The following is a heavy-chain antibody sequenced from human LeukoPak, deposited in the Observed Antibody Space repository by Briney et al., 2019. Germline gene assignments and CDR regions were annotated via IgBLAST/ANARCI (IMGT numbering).Heavy chain of an antibody. CDR3: EKDAFQWELTHFDY. Sequence: GGSLRLSCAASGFTFSSYAMSWVRQAPGKGLEWVSAISGSGGVTYYADSVKGRVTISKDNSKMTLYLQMNSPRAEGTAVYYCEKDAFQWELTHFDYWGQGTLVTVSS. J-gene: IGHJ4*02. V-gene: IGHV3-23*01. D-gene: IGHD1-26*01. CDR2: ISGSGGVT. CDR1: GFTFSSYA.